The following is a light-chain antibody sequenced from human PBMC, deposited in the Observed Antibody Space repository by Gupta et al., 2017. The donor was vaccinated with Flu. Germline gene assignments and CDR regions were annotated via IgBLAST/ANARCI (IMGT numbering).Light chain of an antibody. CDR3: QQRSAGPPSIT. Sequence: VLTPSPATLSLSPGERATLSCRASLSVSTYVAWYQVRPGQAPRLLIYDASERATGIPARFSGSGSGTDFALTISTLEPEDFAVYYCQQRSAGPPSITFGQGTRLEIK. CDR2: DAS. V-gene: IGKV3-11*01. J-gene: IGKJ5*01. CDR1: LSVSTY.